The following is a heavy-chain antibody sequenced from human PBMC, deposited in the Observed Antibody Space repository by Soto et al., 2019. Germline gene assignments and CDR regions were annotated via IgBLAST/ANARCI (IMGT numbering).Heavy chain of an antibody. CDR3: ARYSRSCSKYVQH. V-gene: IGHV4-34*01. CDR1: GGSLSGYY. J-gene: IGHJ1*01. CDR2: INHGGSA. Sequence: VQLQQWGAGLLKTSETLSLTCAVYGGSLSGYYCSWIRQTPGKRLEWVGDINHGGSANYNPSLKSRVTFSLDPSNNQFSLKLSSVSAADTAVYYCARYSRSCSKYVQHWGRGTLVTVS. D-gene: IGHD6-13*01.